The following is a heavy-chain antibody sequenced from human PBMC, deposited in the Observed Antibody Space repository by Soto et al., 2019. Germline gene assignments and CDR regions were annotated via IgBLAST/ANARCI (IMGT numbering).Heavy chain of an antibody. J-gene: IGHJ6*02. D-gene: IGHD6-13*01. CDR1: GFIVNINY. CDR2: IYSGGTT. Sequence: PGGSLILSCAASGFIVNINYMSWVRQAPGKGLEWVSAIYSGGTTYYADSVKGRFTISRDNSKNTLYLQMNSLRDEDTAVYYCAGLKSRIWLGNYYYGMDVWGQGTTVTVSS. V-gene: IGHV3-66*01. CDR3: AGLKSRIWLGNYYYGMDV.